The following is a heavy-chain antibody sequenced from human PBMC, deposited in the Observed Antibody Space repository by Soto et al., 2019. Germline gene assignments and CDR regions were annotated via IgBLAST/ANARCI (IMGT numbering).Heavy chain of an antibody. J-gene: IGHJ4*02. CDR2: INHSGST. V-gene: IGHV4-34*01. CDR1: GGSFSGYY. D-gene: IGHD5-18*01. CDR3: ARGAIQLWFKGPFDY. Sequence: SETLSLTCAVYGGSFSGYYWSWIRQPPGKGLEWIGEINHSGSTNYNPSLKSRVTISVDTSKNQFSLKLSSVTAADTAVYYCARGAIQLWFKGPFDYWGQGTLVTVSS.